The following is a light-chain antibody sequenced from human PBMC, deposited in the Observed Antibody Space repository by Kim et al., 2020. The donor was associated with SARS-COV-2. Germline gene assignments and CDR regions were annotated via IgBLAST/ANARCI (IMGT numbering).Light chain of an antibody. CDR2: GAS. CDR3: QQYGSSPYT. V-gene: IGKV3-20*01. Sequence: EIVLTQSPGTLSLSPGERATLFCRASQSVSRSYLAWYQQKPGQAPRLLVYGASTRATGTPDGFIGSGSGTDFTLTISRLEPEDFAVYYCQQYGSSPYTFGQGTKLEI. J-gene: IGKJ2*01. CDR1: QSVSRSY.